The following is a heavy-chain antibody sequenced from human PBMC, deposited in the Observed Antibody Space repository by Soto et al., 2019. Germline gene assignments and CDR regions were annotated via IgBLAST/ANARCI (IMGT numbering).Heavy chain of an antibody. V-gene: IGHV1-18*01. CDR1: GYAFTSYG. D-gene: IGHD6-6*01. CDR2: ISAFNGVT. J-gene: IGHJ6*03. Sequence: ASVKVSCKASGYAFTSYGISWVRQAPGQGLEWMGWISAFNGVTNYAQKLQGRVTMTTDTSTSTAYMDLRSLRSDDTAVYYCARGTGGYSSSSSYRYYYYYMDGWGKGTTVTVAS. CDR3: ARGTGGYSSSSSYRYYYYYMDG.